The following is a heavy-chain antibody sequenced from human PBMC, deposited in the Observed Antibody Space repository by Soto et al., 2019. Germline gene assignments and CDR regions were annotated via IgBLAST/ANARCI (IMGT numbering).Heavy chain of an antibody. CDR2: INPNSGGT. J-gene: IGHJ4*02. CDR3: AREWFGELNGFDY. D-gene: IGHD3-10*01. CDR1: GYTFTGYY. V-gene: IGHV1-2*04. Sequence: VASVKVSCKASGYTFTGYYMHWVRQAPGQGLEWMGWINPNSGGTNYAQKFQGWVTMTRDTSISTAYMELSRLRSDDTAVYYCAREWFGELNGFDYWGQGTLVTV.